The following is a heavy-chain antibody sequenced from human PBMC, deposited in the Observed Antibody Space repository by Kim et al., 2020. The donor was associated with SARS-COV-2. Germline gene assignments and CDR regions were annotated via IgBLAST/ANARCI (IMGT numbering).Heavy chain of an antibody. D-gene: IGHD4-17*01. V-gene: IGHV4-39*01. Sequence: SETLSLTCTVSGASISSSGYYWGWIRQPPGKGLEWIGSVYYTGSTYYNPSLKSRVTISVDTSKNQFSLKLSSVTAADTAVYYCARHSRGTSIRCLGLFQFDYWGQGTLVTVSS. CDR2: VYYTGST. CDR1: GASISSSGYY. CDR3: ARHSRGTSIRCLGLFQFDY. J-gene: IGHJ4*02.